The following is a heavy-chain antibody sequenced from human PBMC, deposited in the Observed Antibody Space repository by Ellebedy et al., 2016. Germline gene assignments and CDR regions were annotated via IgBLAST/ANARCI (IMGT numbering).Heavy chain of an antibody. D-gene: IGHD3-9*01. V-gene: IGHV4-30-4*01. CDR3: ARMSVDNDALDT. CDR2: IYYLSYTANT. J-gene: IGHJ1*01. Sequence: SETLSLTCTVSGNSITSDDFYWNWVRQSPGRGLEWIGYIYYLSYTANTKYNPSLMSRVTISLDTSKNHFSLTLTSVTAADTAVYFCARMSVDNDALDTWGQGALATVSS. CDR1: GNSITSDDFY.